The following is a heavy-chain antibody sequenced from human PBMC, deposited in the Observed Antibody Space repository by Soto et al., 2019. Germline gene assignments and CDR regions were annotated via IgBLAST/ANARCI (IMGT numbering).Heavy chain of an antibody. CDR1: GGSISSYY. V-gene: IGHV4-59*12. CDR3: ARGSEAPYFDS. D-gene: IGHD1-26*01. Sequence: SETLSLSCTVSGGSISSYYWSWIRQPPGKGLEWIGYIYYSGSTNYNPSLKSRVTISVDTSKNQFSLKLSSVTAADTAVYYCARGSEAPYFDSGGQGPLVPVSS. CDR2: IYYSGST. J-gene: IGHJ4*02.